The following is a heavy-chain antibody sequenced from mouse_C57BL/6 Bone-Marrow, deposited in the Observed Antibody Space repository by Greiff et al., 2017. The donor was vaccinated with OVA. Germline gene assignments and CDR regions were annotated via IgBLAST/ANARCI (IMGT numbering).Heavy chain of an antibody. Sequence: QVTLKESGPGILQPSQTLSLTCSFSGFSLRTFGMGVGWIRHPSGKGLVWLAHIWWDDDKYYNPALKSRLTISTDTSKNQVFLKIANVDTADTATYYCARFGNYVGYFDYWGQGTTLTVSS. CDR3: ARFGNYVGYFDY. V-gene: IGHV8-8*01. CDR2: IWWDDDK. J-gene: IGHJ2*01. CDR1: GFSLRTFGMG. D-gene: IGHD2-1*01.